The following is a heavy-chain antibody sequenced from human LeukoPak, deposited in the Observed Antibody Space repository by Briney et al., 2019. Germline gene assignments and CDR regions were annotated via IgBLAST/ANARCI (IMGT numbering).Heavy chain of an antibody. Sequence: GGSLRLSCAASGFTFSNAWMSWVRQAPGKGLEWVGRIKSKTDGGTTDYAAPVKGRFTISRDDSKNTLYLQMNSLKTEDTAVYYCTTDVTPYCSSTSCYPYYFDYWGQGTLVTVSS. CDR3: TTDVTPYCSSTSCYPYYFDY. CDR2: IKSKTDGGTT. V-gene: IGHV3-15*01. D-gene: IGHD2-2*01. J-gene: IGHJ4*02. CDR1: GFTFSNAW.